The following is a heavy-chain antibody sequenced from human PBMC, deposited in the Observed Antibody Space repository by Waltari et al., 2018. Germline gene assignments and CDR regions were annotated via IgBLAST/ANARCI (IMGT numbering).Heavy chain of an antibody. CDR1: GFPFRSDG. CDR3: AGGGYSGNDFTQY. Sequence: QVQLVESGGGVVQPGGSLRLYCAACGFPFRSDGMNWVRQAPGKGPEWVAYLRYDGSNEYYEESVKGRFTISRDNSKNTLYLQMNSLRTEDTAVYYCAGGGYSGNDFTQYWGQGTPVTVSS. V-gene: IGHV3-30*02. CDR2: LRYDGSNE. D-gene: IGHD5-12*01. J-gene: IGHJ4*02.